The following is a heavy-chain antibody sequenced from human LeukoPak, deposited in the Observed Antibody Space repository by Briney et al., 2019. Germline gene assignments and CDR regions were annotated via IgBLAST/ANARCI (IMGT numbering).Heavy chain of an antibody. CDR2: IYPGDSDT. CDR3: ARVAPQYQLLLDWFDP. J-gene: IGHJ5*02. V-gene: IGHV5-51*01. Sequence: GESLMISCKGSGYSFTSYWIGWVRQMPGKGLEWMGIIYPGDSDTRYSPSFQGQVTISADKSISTAYLQWSSLKASDTSMYYCARVAPQYQLLLDWFDPWGQGTLVTVSS. CDR1: GYSFTSYW. D-gene: IGHD2-2*01.